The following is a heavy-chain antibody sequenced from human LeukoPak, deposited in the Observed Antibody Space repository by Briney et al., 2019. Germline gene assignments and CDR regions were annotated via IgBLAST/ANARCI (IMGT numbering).Heavy chain of an antibody. V-gene: IGHV1-69*05. J-gene: IGHJ3*02. Sequence: SVKVSCKAPGDTSDTYAISWVRQAPGQGLEWMGGFIPVFRTANYARKFQDRVTITMDESTNTDYMEMSSLRSDDTAVYYCVRDKGLTGDSCAFDIWGQGTLVTVSS. CDR3: VRDKGLTGDSCAFDI. D-gene: IGHD1-20*01. CDR1: GDTSDTYA. CDR2: FIPVFRTA.